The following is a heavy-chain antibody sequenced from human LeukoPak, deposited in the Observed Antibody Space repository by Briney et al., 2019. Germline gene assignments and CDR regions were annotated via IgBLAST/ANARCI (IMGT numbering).Heavy chain of an antibody. D-gene: IGHD6-19*01. CDR2: IYYSGST. V-gene: IGHV4-59*01. J-gene: IGHJ6*03. Sequence: SETLSPTCTVSGGSISSYYWSWIRQPPGKGLEWIGYIYYSGSTSYNPSLKSRVTISVDTSKNQFSLKLSSVTAADTAVYYCARVITVAYYMDVWGKGTTVTVSS. CDR1: GGSISSYY. CDR3: ARVITVAYYMDV.